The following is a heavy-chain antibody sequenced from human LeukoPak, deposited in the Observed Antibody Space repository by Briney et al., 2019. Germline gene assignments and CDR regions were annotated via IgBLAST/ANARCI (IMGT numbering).Heavy chain of an antibody. J-gene: IGHJ4*02. D-gene: IGHD5-18*01. CDR2: ISTGSSTI. CDR1: GFTFSTYS. Sequence: GGSLRLSCAASGFTFSTYSMNWVRQAPGKGLEWVSFISTGSSTIYYADSVKGRFTVSRDNAKNSLYLQMNSLRDEDTAVYYCARVAERQLWLRSAFDYWGQGTLVTVSS. V-gene: IGHV3-48*02. CDR3: ARVAERQLWLRSAFDY.